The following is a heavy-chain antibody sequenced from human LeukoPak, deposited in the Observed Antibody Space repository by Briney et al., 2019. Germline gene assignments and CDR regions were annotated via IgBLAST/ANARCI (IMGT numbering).Heavy chain of an antibody. V-gene: IGHV1-2*02. CDR1: GYTFTGYY. Sequence: ASVKVSCKASGYTFTGYYIHWVRQAPGQGLEWMGWIKPNSGGTNYAQKFQGRVTMTRDTSISTAYMELSRLRSDDTAVYYCARYGFYYYYMDVWGKGTTVTISS. CDR3: ARYGFYYYYMDV. J-gene: IGHJ6*03. CDR2: IKPNSGGT. D-gene: IGHD4-17*01.